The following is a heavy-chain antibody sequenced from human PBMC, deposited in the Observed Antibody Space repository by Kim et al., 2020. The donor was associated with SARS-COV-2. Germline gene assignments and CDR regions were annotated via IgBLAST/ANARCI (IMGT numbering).Heavy chain of an antibody. D-gene: IGHD3-10*01. J-gene: IGHJ4*01. CDR2: IYAGGDT. CDR1: GITVRNNY. V-gene: IGHV3-53*01. CDR3: ASVYSGNSMGHVFYDY. Sequence: GGSLRLSCAASGITVRNNYMSWVRQAPGKGLEWVSSIYAGGDTKYADYVKGRFTISRDNSKNTLYLQMTSLRAEDTAVYYCASVYSGNSMGHVFYDYWG.